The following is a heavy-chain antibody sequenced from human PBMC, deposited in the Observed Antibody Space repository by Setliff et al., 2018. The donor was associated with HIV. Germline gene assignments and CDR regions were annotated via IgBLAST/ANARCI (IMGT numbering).Heavy chain of an antibody. CDR3: ARLNWGP. J-gene: IGHJ5*02. CDR2: IYSGSNT. Sequence: GGSLRLSCAASGLIVSSNYMNWVRQTPEKGLEWVASIYSGSNTYYADSVKGRYTFSIDNARNSLSLQMDGLTAEDTAVYYCARLNWGPWGPGTLVTVSS. CDR1: GLIVSSNY. V-gene: IGHV3-53*01. D-gene: IGHD7-27*01.